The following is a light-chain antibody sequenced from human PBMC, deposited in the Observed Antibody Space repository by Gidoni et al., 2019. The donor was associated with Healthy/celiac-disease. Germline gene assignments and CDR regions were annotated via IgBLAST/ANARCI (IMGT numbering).Light chain of an antibody. Sequence: DIVSTQSPGTLSLSPGERATVSCRASQSVSSSYLAWYQQKPGQAPRLLIYGASSRATGIPARFSGSGSGTDFTLTISRLEPEDFAVYYCQQYGSSPRTFGQGTKLEIK. CDR3: QQYGSSPRT. J-gene: IGKJ2*02. CDR1: QSVSSSY. V-gene: IGKV3-20*01. CDR2: GAS.